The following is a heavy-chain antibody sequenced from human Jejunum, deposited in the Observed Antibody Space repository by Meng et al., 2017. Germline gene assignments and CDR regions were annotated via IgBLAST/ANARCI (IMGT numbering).Heavy chain of an antibody. J-gene: IGHJ4*02. CDR3: TRTTRTPDN. CDR2: IYYSGDT. Sequence: QVQLQESGLGLVKPSVTLSPTCTVSGASISSHYRSWIRQPPGKGLECIGYIYYSGDTNYNPSLKNRVTMSLDMSKNQFSLKLSSVTAADTAVYYCTRTTRTPDNWGQGTLVTVSS. V-gene: IGHV4-59*11. CDR1: GASISSHY. D-gene: IGHD4-23*01.